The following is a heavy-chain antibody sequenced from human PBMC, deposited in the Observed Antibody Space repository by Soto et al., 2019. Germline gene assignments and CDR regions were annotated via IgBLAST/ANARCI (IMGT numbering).Heavy chain of an antibody. Sequence: GGSLRLSCTASGFTFGDYAMSWFRQAPGKGLEWVGFIRSKAYGGTTEYAASVKGRFTISRDDSKSIAYQQMNSLKTEDTAVYYCTGGTIREYTGYSGYWGQGTLVTVSS. CDR1: GFTFGDYA. V-gene: IGHV3-49*03. CDR2: IRSKAYGGTT. CDR3: TGGTIREYTGYSGY. D-gene: IGHD6-13*01. J-gene: IGHJ4*02.